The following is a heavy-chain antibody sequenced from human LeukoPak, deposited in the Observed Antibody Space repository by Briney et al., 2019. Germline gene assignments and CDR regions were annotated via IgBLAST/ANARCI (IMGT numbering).Heavy chain of an antibody. CDR3: ARWARVERQLVLDY. Sequence: SETLSLTCAVSGGSISSSNWWSWVRQPPGKGLEWIGEIYHSGSTNYNPSLKSRVTISVDKSKNQFSLKLSSVTAADTAVYYCARWARVERQLVLDYWGQGTLVTVSS. V-gene: IGHV4-4*02. J-gene: IGHJ4*02. CDR1: GGSISSSNW. CDR2: IYHSGST. D-gene: IGHD6-13*01.